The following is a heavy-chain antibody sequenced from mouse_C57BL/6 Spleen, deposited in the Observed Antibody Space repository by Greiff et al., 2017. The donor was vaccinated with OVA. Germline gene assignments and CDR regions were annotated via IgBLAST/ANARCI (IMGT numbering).Heavy chain of an antibody. D-gene: IGHD1-2*01. J-gene: IGHJ3*01. CDR3: AGKRDYYGSAWFAY. CDR1: GFSLTSYG. Sequence: VKLMESGPGLVQPSQSLSITCTVSGFSLTSYGVHWVRQSPGKGLEWLGLIWSGGSTDYNAAFISSLSIRTDNSKSQVFYKMNSLQADDTAIYYCAGKRDYYGSAWFAYWGQGTLVTVSA. CDR2: IWSGGST. V-gene: IGHV2-2*01.